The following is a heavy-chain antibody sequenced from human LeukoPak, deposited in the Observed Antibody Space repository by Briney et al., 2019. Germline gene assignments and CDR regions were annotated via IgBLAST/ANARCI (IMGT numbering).Heavy chain of an antibody. D-gene: IGHD4-11*01. Sequence: PSETLSLTCSVSGGAIISYYWSWIRQPPGKGLEWIGYIYYSGSTNYNPSLKSRVTISVDTSKNQFSLKLSSVTAADTAVYYCARVLMTTDAFDIWGQGTMVTVSS. CDR1: GGAIISYY. CDR2: IYYSGST. V-gene: IGHV4-59*01. CDR3: ARVLMTTDAFDI. J-gene: IGHJ3*02.